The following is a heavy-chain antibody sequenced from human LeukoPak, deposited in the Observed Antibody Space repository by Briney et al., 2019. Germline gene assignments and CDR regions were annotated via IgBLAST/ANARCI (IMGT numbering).Heavy chain of an antibody. CDR2: ISSSGSTI. D-gene: IGHD3-22*01. CDR1: GFTFSDYY. Sequence: GSLRLSCAASGFTFSDYYMSWIRQAPGKGLEWVSYISSSGSTIYYADSVKGRSTISRDNAKNSLYLQMNSLRAEDTAVYYCARAGHNGPFDYDSSGYLFDYWGQGTLVTVSS. V-gene: IGHV3-11*01. J-gene: IGHJ4*02. CDR3: ARAGHNGPFDYDSSGYLFDY.